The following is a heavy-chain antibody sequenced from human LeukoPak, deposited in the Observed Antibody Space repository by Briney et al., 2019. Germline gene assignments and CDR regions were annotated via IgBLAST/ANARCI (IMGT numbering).Heavy chain of an antibody. CDR2: IRYDGSNK. J-gene: IGHJ2*01. CDR3: AKTSGNGGYWYFDL. V-gene: IGHV3-30*02. Sequence: PGGSLRLSCAASGFTFSSYSMNWVRQAPGKGLEWVAFIRYDGSNKYYADSVKGRFTISRDNSKNTLYLQMNSLRAEDTAVYYCAKTSGNGGYWYFDLWGRGTLVTVSS. CDR1: GFTFSSYS. D-gene: IGHD5-12*01.